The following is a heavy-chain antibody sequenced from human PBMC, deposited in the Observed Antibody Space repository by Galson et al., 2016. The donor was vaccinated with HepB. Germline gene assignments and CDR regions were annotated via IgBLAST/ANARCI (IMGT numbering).Heavy chain of an antibody. V-gene: IGHV4-4*02. CDR3: ARQYWGGPSDY. D-gene: IGHD2/OR15-2a*01. J-gene: IGHJ4*02. CDR1: GVSITSNDW. CDR2: IFHSGRV. Sequence: SETLSLTCAVSGVSITSNDWWSWVRQPPGQGLEWIGQIFHSGRVNYTPSLASRVTISIDTSNNHFSLRLTSVTAAGTALYYCARQYWGGPSDYWGQGTLVTVSS.